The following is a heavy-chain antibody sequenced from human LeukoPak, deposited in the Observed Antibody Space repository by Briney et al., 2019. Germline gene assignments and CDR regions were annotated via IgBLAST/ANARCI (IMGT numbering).Heavy chain of an antibody. Sequence: GGSLRLSCAASGFTFSDYYMSWIRQTPGKGLEWLSYITGDGTTIYHADSVKGRFTISRDNAKNALYLQMNSLRAEDTAVYYCATTRRVSGSYAGTFDYWGQGTLVTVSS. V-gene: IGHV3-11*01. D-gene: IGHD1-26*01. CDR2: ITGDGTTI. CDR1: GFTFSDYY. J-gene: IGHJ4*02. CDR3: ATTRRVSGSYAGTFDY.